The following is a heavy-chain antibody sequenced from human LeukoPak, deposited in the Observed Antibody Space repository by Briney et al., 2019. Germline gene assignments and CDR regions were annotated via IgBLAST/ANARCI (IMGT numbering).Heavy chain of an antibody. CDR1: GLTIRSNY. CDR3: ARSNRGEGYNYLYNWFDP. D-gene: IGHD5-24*01. CDR2: IHIDHET. V-gene: IGHV3-66*01. J-gene: IGHJ5*02. Sequence: GGSLRLSCVASGLTIRSNYMSWVRQAPGKGLQWVSIIHIDHETLYADSVKGRFTMSRDNSRNTVYLQMNSLRSEDTAVYYCARSNRGEGYNYLYNWFDPWGQGTLVTVSS.